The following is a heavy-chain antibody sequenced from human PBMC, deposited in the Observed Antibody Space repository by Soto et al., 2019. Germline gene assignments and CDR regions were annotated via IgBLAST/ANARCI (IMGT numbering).Heavy chain of an antibody. V-gene: IGHV3-11*01. CDR2: ITNSGSTK. J-gene: IGHJ4*02. CDR3: ARTLAARFDY. CDR1: GFPFSGYY. D-gene: IGHD6-6*01. Sequence: PGGSLRLSCAASGFPFSGYYMSWIRQAPGKGLEWVSHITNSGSTKYYADSVKGRFTISRDNAKNSLFLQMNSLRAEDTAVYYCARTLAARFDYWGQGTPVTVSS.